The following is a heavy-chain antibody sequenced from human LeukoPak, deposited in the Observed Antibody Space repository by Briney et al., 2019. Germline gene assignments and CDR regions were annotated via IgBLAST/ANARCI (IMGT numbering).Heavy chain of an antibody. J-gene: IGHJ4*02. V-gene: IGHV3-33*01. D-gene: IGHD2-2*01. Sequence: PGRSLRLSCAASGFTFSSYGMHWVRQAPGKGLEWVAVIWYDGSNKYYADSVKGRFTISRDNSKNTLYLQMNSLRAEDTAVYYCARGLYCSSIRCYSRENYWGQGTLVTVSS. CDR3: ARGLYCSSIRCYSRENY. CDR1: GFTFSSYG. CDR2: IWYDGSNK.